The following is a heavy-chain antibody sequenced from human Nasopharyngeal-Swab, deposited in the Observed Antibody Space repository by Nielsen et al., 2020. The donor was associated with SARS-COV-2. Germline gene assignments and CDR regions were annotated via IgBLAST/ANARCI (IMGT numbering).Heavy chain of an antibody. CDR2: IVVGSGNT. J-gene: IGHJ6*02. Sequence: SVKVSCKASGYTFTSYGISWVRQAPGQGLEWIGWIVVGSGNTNYAQKFQERVTITRDMSTSTAYMELSSLRSEDTAVYYCAAYSSGHYYYYYGMDVWGQGTTVTVSS. D-gene: IGHD4-11*01. CDR3: AAYSSGHYYYYYGMDV. CDR1: GYTFTSYG. V-gene: IGHV1-58*02.